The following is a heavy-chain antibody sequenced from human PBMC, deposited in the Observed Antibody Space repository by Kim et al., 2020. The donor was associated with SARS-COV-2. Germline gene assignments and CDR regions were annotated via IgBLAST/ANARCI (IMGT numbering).Heavy chain of an antibody. CDR3: ARHYGDLIDAFDI. Sequence: SETLSLTCTVSGDSIRTANNYWGWVRQTPGKGLEWIGSIYYSGTPYFSPSLESRLTISLNRSKNQFSLNLKSVTAAYTAVYYCARHYGDLIDAFDIWGQGTMVTVSS. CDR2: IYYSGTP. V-gene: IGHV4-39*01. D-gene: IGHD4-17*01. J-gene: IGHJ3*02. CDR1: GDSIRTANNY.